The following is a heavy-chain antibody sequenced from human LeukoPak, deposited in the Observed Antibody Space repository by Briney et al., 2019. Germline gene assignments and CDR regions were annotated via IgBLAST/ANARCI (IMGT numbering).Heavy chain of an antibody. CDR3: ARELGYSSSWYFDL. D-gene: IGHD6-13*01. Sequence: PPETLSLTCTVSGGSISSYYWSWIRQPPGKGLEWIGYIYYSGSTNYNPSLKSRVTISVDTSKNQFSLKLSSVTAADTAVYYCARELGYSSSWYFDLWGRGTLVTVSS. CDR2: IYYSGST. V-gene: IGHV4-59*01. J-gene: IGHJ2*01. CDR1: GGSISSYY.